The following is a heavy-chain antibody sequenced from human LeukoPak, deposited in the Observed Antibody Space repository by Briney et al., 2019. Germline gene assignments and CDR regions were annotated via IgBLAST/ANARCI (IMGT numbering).Heavy chain of an antibody. V-gene: IGHV4-59*01. CDR1: GGSISSYY. CDR3: ARETSQKGAHYMDV. Sequence: SETLSLTCNVSGGSISSYYWSWIRQPPGKGLEWIGYIYSSGYANYNPSLGSRVTISVDTSKNQFSLKLSSVTAADTAVYYCARETSQKGAHYMDVWGKGTTVTISS. D-gene: IGHD3-16*01. CDR2: IYSSGYA. J-gene: IGHJ6*03.